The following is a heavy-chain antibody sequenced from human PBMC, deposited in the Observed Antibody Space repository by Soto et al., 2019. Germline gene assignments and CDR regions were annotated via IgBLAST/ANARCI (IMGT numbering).Heavy chain of an antibody. D-gene: IGHD1-7*01. J-gene: IGHJ6*03. CDR2: MNPNSGNT. V-gene: IGHV1-8*01. CDR3: ARVRGLELLYYYYYMDV. CDR1: GYTFTSYD. Sequence: ASVKVSCKASGYTFTSYDINWVRQATGRGLEWMGWMNPNSGNTGYAQKFQGRVTMTRNTSISTAYMELSSLRSEDTAVYYCARVRGLELLYYYYYMDVWGKGTTVTVSS.